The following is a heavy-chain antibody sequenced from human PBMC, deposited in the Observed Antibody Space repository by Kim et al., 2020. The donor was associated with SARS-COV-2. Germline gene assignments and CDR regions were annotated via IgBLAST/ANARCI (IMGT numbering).Heavy chain of an antibody. Sequence: GGSLRLSCAASGFTFSSYAMTWVRQAPGKGLEWVSVIYSGGSSTYYADSVKGRFAISRDESKNTLYLQMNSLRAEDTAVYYCVKDRYSSSWSYTFDYWGQGTLVTVSS. CDR1: GFTFSSYA. D-gene: IGHD6-13*01. CDR3: VKDRYSSSWSYTFDY. CDR2: IYSGGSST. V-gene: IGHV3-23*03. J-gene: IGHJ4*02.